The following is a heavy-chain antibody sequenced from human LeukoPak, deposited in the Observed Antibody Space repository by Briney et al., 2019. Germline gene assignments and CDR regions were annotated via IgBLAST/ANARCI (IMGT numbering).Heavy chain of an antibody. Sequence: ASVKVSCKVSGYTLTELSMRWVRQAPGKGLEWMGGFDPEDGETIYAQKFQGRVTMTEDTSTDTAYMELSSLRSEDTAVYYCATSGSYYSRWFDPWGQGTLVTVSS. V-gene: IGHV1-24*01. CDR2: FDPEDGET. J-gene: IGHJ5*02. CDR3: ATSGSYYSRWFDP. D-gene: IGHD3-10*01. CDR1: GYTLTELS.